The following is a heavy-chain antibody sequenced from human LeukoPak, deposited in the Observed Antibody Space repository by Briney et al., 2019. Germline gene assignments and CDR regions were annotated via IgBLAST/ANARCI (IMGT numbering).Heavy chain of an antibody. CDR1: GYTFITYY. Sequence: GASVKVSCKASGYTFITYYMHWVRQAPGQGLEWMGIINPNSRSTLYAQKFQGRVTMTSDTSTSTVYMELSSLRSEDTAVYYCARPGLGYSYGYPYHWGQGTLVTVSS. CDR2: INPNSRST. V-gene: IGHV1-46*01. CDR3: ARPGLGYSYGYPYH. D-gene: IGHD5-18*01. J-gene: IGHJ5*02.